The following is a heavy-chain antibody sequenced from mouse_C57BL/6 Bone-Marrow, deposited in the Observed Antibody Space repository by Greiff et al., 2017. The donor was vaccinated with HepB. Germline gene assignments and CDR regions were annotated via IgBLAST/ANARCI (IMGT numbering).Heavy chain of an antibody. CDR2: IYPGSGST. D-gene: IGHD1-1*01. V-gene: IGHV1-55*01. J-gene: IGHJ4*01. Sequence: QVQLQQPGAELVKPGASVKMSCKASGYTFTSYWITWVKQRPGQGLEWIGDIYPGSGSTNYNEKFKSKATLTVDTSSSTAYMQLSSLTSEDSAVYYCARRDHYYGMAMDYWGQGTSVTVSS. CDR1: GYTFTSYW. CDR3: ARRDHYYGMAMDY.